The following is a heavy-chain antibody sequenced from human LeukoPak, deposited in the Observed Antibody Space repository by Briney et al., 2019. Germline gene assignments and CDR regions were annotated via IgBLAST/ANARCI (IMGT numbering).Heavy chain of an antibody. D-gene: IGHD6-19*01. Sequence: PGGSLRHSCAASGFVFGRYSMNWVRQAPGKGLEWISYISISSNAIYYADSVEGRFTISRDNAKNSLYLQMNSLRDEDTAVYYCARGVAARTSHFDFWGQGNLVTVSS. CDR1: GFVFGRYS. V-gene: IGHV3-48*02. J-gene: IGHJ4*02. CDR3: ARGVAARTSHFDF. CDR2: ISISSNAI.